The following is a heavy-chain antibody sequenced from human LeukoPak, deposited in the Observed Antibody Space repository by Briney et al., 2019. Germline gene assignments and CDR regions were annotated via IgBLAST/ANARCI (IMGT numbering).Heavy chain of an antibody. D-gene: IGHD3-3*01. V-gene: IGHV3-7*01. Sequence: GGSLRLSCAASGFTFSSYWMSWVRQAPGKGLEWVANIKQDGSEKYYVDSVKGRFTISRDNAKNSLYLQMNSLRAEDTAVYYCARDRNYDFWSGSTYYMDVWGKGTTVTVSS. CDR1: GFTFSSYW. CDR2: IKQDGSEK. CDR3: ARDRNYDFWSGSTYYMDV. J-gene: IGHJ6*03.